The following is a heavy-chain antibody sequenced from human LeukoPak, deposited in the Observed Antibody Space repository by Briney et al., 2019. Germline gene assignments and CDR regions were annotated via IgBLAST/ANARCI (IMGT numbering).Heavy chain of an antibody. J-gene: IGHJ4*02. D-gene: IGHD3-22*01. Sequence: GGSLRLSCAASGFTFSNYAMSWVRQAPGKGLEWVSSISGSGDTTYYADSVKGRFTISRDNSKNTLYLQMNSLRAEDTAVYYCAKDNSMIVVVTFDYWGQGTLVTVSS. CDR3: AKDNSMIVVVTFDY. CDR1: GFTFSNYA. V-gene: IGHV3-23*01. CDR2: ISGSGDTT.